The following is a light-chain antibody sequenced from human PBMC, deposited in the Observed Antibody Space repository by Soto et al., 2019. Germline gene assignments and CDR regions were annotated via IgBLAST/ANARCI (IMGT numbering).Light chain of an antibody. Sequence: EIVMTQSPATLSVSPGERATLSCRASQSVSSNLAWYQQKPGQAPRLLIYGASTRATGIPARFSGSGSGTEFTLTISSLQSEDFAFYYCQQYNNWPHTFDQGTNVEIK. J-gene: IGKJ1*01. V-gene: IGKV3-15*01. CDR1: QSVSSN. CDR3: QQYNNWPHT. CDR2: GAS.